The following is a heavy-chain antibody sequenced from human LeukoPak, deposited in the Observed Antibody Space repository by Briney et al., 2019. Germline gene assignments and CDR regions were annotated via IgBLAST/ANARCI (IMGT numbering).Heavy chain of an antibody. D-gene: IGHD2-15*01. CDR3: AKDSYCSGGSCYHFGY. CDR1: GFTFDDYA. CDR2: ISGDGGST. Sequence: QPGGSLRLSWAASGFTFDDYAMHWVRQAPGKGLDWVSLISGDGGSTYYADSVKGRFTISRDNSKNSLYLQMNSLRTEDTALYYCAKDSYCSGGSCYHFGYWGQGTLVTVSS. J-gene: IGHJ4*02. V-gene: IGHV3-43*02.